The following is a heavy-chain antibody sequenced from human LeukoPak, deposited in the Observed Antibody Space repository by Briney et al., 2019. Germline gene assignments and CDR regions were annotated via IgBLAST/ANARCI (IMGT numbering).Heavy chain of an antibody. CDR2: IYYSGST. V-gene: IGHV4-59*01. Sequence: PSETLSLTCTVSGGSISSYYWSWIRQPPGKGLEWIGYIYYSGSTNYNPSLKSRVTISVDTSKNQFSLKLSSVTAADTAVYYCARSATLVRNYYYYYMDVWGKGTTVTVSS. CDR3: ARSATLVRNYYYYYMDV. D-gene: IGHD3-9*01. CDR1: GGSISSYY. J-gene: IGHJ6*03.